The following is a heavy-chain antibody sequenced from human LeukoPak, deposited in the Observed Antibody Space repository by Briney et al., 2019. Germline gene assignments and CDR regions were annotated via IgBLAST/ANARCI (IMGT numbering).Heavy chain of an antibody. CDR2: IDPNSGGT. Sequence: ASVKVSCKASGYTFTGYYMHWVRQAPGQGLEWIGWIDPNSGGTHHAPNFKGRATMTRDTSSSTVYMDLSRLRSADTAIYYCARSRTPFYYYGMHVWGLGTSVTVS. D-gene: IGHD1-1*01. J-gene: IGHJ6*02. CDR1: GYTFTGYY. V-gene: IGHV1-2*02. CDR3: ARSRTPFYYYGMHV.